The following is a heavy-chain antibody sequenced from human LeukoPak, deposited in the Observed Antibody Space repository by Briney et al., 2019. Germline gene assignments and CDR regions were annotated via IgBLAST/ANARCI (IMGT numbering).Heavy chain of an antibody. V-gene: IGHV4-59*01. CDR1: GGSLTNYY. CDR2: ISYSGNT. Sequence: PSETLSLTCTVSGGSLTNYYWSWIRQPPGKRLECIGYISYSGNTNYNPSLKSRATISVDTSRNQFSLNLSSMTAADTAVYYCARVTDVAVAGMGSFDYWGQGTLVTVSS. J-gene: IGHJ4*02. D-gene: IGHD6-19*01. CDR3: ARVTDVAVAGMGSFDY.